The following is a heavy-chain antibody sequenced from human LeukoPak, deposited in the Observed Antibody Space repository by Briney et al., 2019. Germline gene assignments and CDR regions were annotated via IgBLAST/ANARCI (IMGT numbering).Heavy chain of an antibody. D-gene: IGHD2-2*01. Sequence: GGSLRLSCAVSGFTFNSYAMSWVRQAPGKGLEWVSAISGSGGSTYYADSVKGRFTISRDNSKNTLYLQMNSLRAEDTAVYYCAKLPRYCSSTSCFDYWGQGTLVTVSS. J-gene: IGHJ4*02. V-gene: IGHV3-23*01. CDR2: ISGSGGST. CDR1: GFTFNSYA. CDR3: AKLPRYCSSTSCFDY.